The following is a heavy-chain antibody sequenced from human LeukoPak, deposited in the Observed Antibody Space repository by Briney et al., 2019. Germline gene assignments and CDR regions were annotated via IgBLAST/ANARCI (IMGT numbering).Heavy chain of an antibody. CDR3: ARHSRLYSSSWYGGPRFDY. CDR2: IYDGGST. CDR1: GGSVNSYY. V-gene: IGHV4-4*07. D-gene: IGHD6-13*01. J-gene: IGHJ4*02. Sequence: PSETLSLTCTVSGGSVNSYYLSWIRQPAGKTLEWIGRIYDGGSTNYNPSLKSRVTMSVDTSKNQISLKLSSVTAADTAVCYCARHSRLYSSSWYGGPRFDYWGQGTLVTVSS.